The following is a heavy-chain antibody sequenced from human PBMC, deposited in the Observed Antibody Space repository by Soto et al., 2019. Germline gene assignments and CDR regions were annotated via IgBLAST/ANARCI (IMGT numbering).Heavy chain of an antibody. J-gene: IGHJ5*01. D-gene: IGHD5-18*01. CDR2: LNSDGSAT. CDR1: GFTFSSYW. V-gene: IGHV3-74*01. Sequence: EVPLVESGGGLVQPGESLRLSCAASGFTFSSYWMHWVRQAPGKGLVWVSRLNSDGSATTYADSVKGRFTISRDNVKNTLYLQMNSLRAGDPAVSSCARVTLLWLFDSWGQGTLVTVSS. CDR3: ARVTLLWLFDS.